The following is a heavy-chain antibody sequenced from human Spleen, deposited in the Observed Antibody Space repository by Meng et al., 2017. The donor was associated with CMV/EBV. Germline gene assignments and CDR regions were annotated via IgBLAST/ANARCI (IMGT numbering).Heavy chain of an antibody. CDR1: GGTFSSYAIS. D-gene: IGHD6-6*01. J-gene: IGHJ4*02. CDR3: ARLSSSSSLPDY. Sequence: SCKASGGTFSSYAISWVRQAPGQGLEWIGSIYYSGSTYYNPSLKSRVTISVDTSKNQFSLKLSSVTAADTAVYYCARLSSSSSLPDYWGQGTLVTVSS. CDR2: IYYSGST. V-gene: IGHV4-39*01.